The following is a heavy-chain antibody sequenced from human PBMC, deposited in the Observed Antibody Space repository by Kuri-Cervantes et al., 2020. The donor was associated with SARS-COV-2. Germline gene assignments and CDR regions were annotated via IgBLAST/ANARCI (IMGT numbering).Heavy chain of an antibody. CDR1: GFTFSSYW. CDR3: ARFNWNWTGYFDY. V-gene: IGHV3-74*01. Sequence: GESLKISCAASGFTFSSYWLSWVRQVPGKGLVWVSRINDDGSITNHADSVKGRFTVSRDNDKSMVFLQMSSLRAEDTAVYYCARFNWNWTGYFDYWGQGTLVTVSS. D-gene: IGHD3/OR15-3a*01. J-gene: IGHJ4*02. CDR2: INDDGSIT.